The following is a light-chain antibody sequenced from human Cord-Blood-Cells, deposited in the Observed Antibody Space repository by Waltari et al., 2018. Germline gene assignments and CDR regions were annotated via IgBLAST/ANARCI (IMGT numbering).Light chain of an antibody. CDR3: SSYTSSSTWV. V-gene: IGLV2-14*03. J-gene: IGLJ3*02. CDR1: SSDVGGYNY. CDR2: DVS. Sequence: QSALTQPASVSGSPGQSITISCTGPSSDVGGYNYVYWYQQHPGKAPKLIIYDVSNRPSGVSNRFSGSKSCNTASLTISGLQAEDEADYYCSSYTSSSTWVFGGATKLTVL.